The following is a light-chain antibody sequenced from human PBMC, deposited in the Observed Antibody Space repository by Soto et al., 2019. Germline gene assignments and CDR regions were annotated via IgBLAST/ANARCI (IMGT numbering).Light chain of an antibody. CDR1: QYIGNY. V-gene: IGKV1-33*01. CDR3: QQHYNSTPT. CDR2: GAS. Sequence: IRLTQSPPSLSASVGDRVTITCRASQYIGNYLNWYQQKPGEAPSLLISGASNLEPGVPSRFSGGGSGADFTFIISSLQAEDVATESCQQHYNSTPTFGGGTKVDIK. J-gene: IGKJ4*01.